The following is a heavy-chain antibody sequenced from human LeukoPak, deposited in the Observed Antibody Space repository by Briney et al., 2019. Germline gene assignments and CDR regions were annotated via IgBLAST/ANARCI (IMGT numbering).Heavy chain of an antibody. J-gene: IGHJ6*02. D-gene: IGHD3-3*01. CDR2: INHSGST. V-gene: IGHV4-34*01. CDR3: ASRHYDFWSGTPPDV. Sequence: SETLSLTCAVYGGSFSGYYWSWIRQPPGKGLEWIGEINHSGSTNYNPSLKGRVTISVDTSKNQFSLKLSSVTAADTAVYYCASRHYDFWSGTPPDVWGQGTTVTVSS. CDR1: GGSFSGYY.